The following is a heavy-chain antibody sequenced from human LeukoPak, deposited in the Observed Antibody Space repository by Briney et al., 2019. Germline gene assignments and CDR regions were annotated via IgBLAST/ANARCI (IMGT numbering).Heavy chain of an antibody. J-gene: IGHJ6*02. CDR3: ARGLVVKKSHTQPYYYYGMDV. V-gene: IGHV4-61*01. Sequence: PSETLSLTCTVSGGSVSSGSYYWSWIRQPPGKGLEWIGYIYYSGSTNYDPSLKSRVTISVDTSKNQFSLKLSSVTAADTAVYYCARGLVVKKSHTQPYYYYGMDVWGQGTTVTVSS. CDR1: GGSVSSGSYY. D-gene: IGHD2-15*01. CDR2: IYYSGST.